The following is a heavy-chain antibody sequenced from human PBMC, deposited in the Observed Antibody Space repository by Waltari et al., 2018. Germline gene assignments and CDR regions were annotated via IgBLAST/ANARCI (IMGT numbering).Heavy chain of an antibody. D-gene: IGHD3-16*02. CDR2: IYSGGST. CDR3: ARVRDDYIWGSYRFFDY. J-gene: IGHJ4*02. V-gene: IGHV3-53*01. CDR1: GFTVSSNY. Sequence: EMQLVESGGGLIQPGGSLRLSCEASGFTVSSNYMSWVRQAPGTGLEWVSVIYSGGSTYYADSVKGRFTISRDNSKNTLYLQMNSLRAEDTAVYYCARVRDDYIWGSYRFFDYWGQGTLVTVSS.